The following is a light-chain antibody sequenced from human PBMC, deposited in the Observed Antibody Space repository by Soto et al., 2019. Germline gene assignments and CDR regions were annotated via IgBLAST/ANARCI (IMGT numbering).Light chain of an antibody. J-gene: IGKJ4*01. Sequence: EIVMTQSPATLSVSPWERATLSCRASQSVSSNLAWYQQKPGQAPRLLIYGASTRATRIPARFSGSGSGTEFTLTISSLQSEDFAVYYCQQYNNWPTFGGGTKVEIK. CDR1: QSVSSN. V-gene: IGKV3-15*01. CDR2: GAS. CDR3: QQYNNWPT.